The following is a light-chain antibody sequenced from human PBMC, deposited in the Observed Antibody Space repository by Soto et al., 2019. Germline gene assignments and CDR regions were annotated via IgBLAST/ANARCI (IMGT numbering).Light chain of an antibody. J-gene: IGKJ3*01. Sequence: DIQMTQSPSSLSASVGDRVTITYRASQAIINQIAWYQQKPGKIPKLLIYAASTLQSGVPSRFSGSGSGTYFTLTIYSLQPEDVATYCCQKYDGAPPSFGPGTKVDVK. CDR1: QAIINQ. V-gene: IGKV1-27*01. CDR2: AAS. CDR3: QKYDGAPPS.